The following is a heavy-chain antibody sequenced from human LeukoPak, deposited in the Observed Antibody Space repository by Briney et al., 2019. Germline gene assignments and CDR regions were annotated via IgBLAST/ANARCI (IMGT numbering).Heavy chain of an antibody. CDR3: ARGDSSGWYQTLYYFDY. V-gene: IGHV3-7*01. CDR2: IKQDGSEK. CDR1: GFTFSSYW. D-gene: IGHD6-19*01. J-gene: IGHJ4*02. Sequence: GGSLRLSCAASGFTFSSYWMSWVRQAPGKGLEWVANIKQDGSEKYYVDSVKGRFTISRDNAKNSLYLQMNSLRAEDTAVYYCARGDSSGWYQTLYYFDYWGQGTLVTVSS.